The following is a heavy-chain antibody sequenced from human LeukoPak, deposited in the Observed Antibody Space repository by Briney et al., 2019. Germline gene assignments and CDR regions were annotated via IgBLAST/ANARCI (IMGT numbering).Heavy chain of an antibody. Sequence: GGSLRLSCAASGFTFSSYSMNWVRQAPGKGLEWVSSISSSSSYIYYADSVKGRFTISRDNAKNSLYLQMNSLRAEDTAVNYCARVSDTATVYYYYGMDVWGQGTTVTVSS. CDR3: ARVSDTATVYYYYGMDV. V-gene: IGHV3-21*01. D-gene: IGHD5-18*01. CDR1: GFTFSSYS. CDR2: ISSSSSYI. J-gene: IGHJ6*02.